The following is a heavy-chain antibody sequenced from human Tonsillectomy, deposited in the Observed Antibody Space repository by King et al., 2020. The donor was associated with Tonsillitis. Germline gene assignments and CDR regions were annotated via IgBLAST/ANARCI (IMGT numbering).Heavy chain of an antibody. CDR1: GFTFSSYA. D-gene: IGHD2-2*01. J-gene: IGHJ4*02. Sequence: VQLVESGGGLVQPGGSLRLSCAASGFTFSSYAMSWVRQAPGKGLEWVSVIYSGGSSTYYADSVKGRFTISRDNSKNTLYLQMNSLRAEDTAVYYCAKAHRPSCCYHFDYWGQGTLVTVSS. V-gene: IGHV3-23*03. CDR2: IYSGGSST. CDR3: AKAHRPSCCYHFDY.